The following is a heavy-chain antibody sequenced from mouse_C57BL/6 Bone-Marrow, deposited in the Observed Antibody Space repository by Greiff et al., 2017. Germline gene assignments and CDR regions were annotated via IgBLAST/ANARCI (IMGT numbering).Heavy chain of an antibody. CDR2: IYPGSGST. D-gene: IGHD2-10*01. CDR3: ARPYYGNYWCFDV. CDR1: GYTFTSYW. V-gene: IGHV1-55*01. Sequence: VQLQQSGAELVKPGASVKLSCKASGYTFTSYWITWVKQRPGQGLEWIGDIYPGSGSTNYNEKFKSKATLTVDTSSSTSYMQLSMLTSEDAAVYYGARPYYGNYWCFDVWGTGTTVTVSS. J-gene: IGHJ1*03.